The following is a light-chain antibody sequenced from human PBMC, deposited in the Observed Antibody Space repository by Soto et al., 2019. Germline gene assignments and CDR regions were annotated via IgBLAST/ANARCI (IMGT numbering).Light chain of an antibody. V-gene: IGKV1-6*01. Sequence: AIQMTQSPSSLSASVGDRVTITCRATQNISGDLCWYQQKPGKAPKLLIYAASSLQSEVPSRFSGSGSGTDFTLTISSLQPEDFATYFCLQDHSSPRTFGGGTKVEIK. J-gene: IGKJ4*01. CDR1: QNISGD. CDR2: AAS. CDR3: LQDHSSPRT.